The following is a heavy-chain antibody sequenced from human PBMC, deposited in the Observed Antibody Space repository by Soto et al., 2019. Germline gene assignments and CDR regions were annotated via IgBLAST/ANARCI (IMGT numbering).Heavy chain of an antibody. CDR2: IYYSGST. D-gene: IGHD3-9*01. Sequence: PSETLSLTCTVSGGSISSSSYYWGWIRQPPGKGLEWIGSIYYSGSTYYNPSLKSRVTISVDTSKNQFSLKLSSVTAADTAVYYCARGFDWLAYGMDVWGQGTTVTVSS. CDR3: ARGFDWLAYGMDV. J-gene: IGHJ6*02. CDR1: GGSISSSSYY. V-gene: IGHV4-39*01.